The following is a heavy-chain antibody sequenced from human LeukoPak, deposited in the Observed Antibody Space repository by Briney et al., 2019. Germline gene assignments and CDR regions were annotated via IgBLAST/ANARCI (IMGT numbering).Heavy chain of an antibody. V-gene: IGHV3-23*01. J-gene: IGHJ4*02. Sequence: GGSLRLSCAASGFTFSSYAMSWVRQAPGKGLEWVSAISGSGGSTYYADSVKGRFTISRDNSKNTLYLQMNSLRAEDTAVYYCAKAPQRIIMIVVGYFDYWGQGTLVTVSS. CDR1: GFTFSSYA. CDR2: ISGSGGST. D-gene: IGHD3-22*01. CDR3: AKAPQRIIMIVVGYFDY.